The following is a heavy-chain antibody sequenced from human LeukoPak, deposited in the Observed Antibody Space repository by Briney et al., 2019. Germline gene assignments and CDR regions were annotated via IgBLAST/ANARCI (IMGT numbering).Heavy chain of an antibody. Sequence: PGRSLRLSCTASGFTFGDYAMSWVRQAPGKGLEWVGFVGIKAYGGTKEYAASVKGRFTISRVDSKSIAYLQMNSLKTEGTAVYDCTRDRRYPVLRYFDWLPRDAFDIWGQGTMVTVSS. V-gene: IGHV3-49*04. D-gene: IGHD3-9*01. CDR1: GFTFGDYA. CDR3: TRDRRYPVLRYFDWLPRDAFDI. J-gene: IGHJ3*02. CDR2: VGIKAYGGTK.